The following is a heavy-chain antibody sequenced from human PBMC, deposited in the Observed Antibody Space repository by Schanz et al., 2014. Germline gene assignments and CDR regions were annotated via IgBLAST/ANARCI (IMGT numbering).Heavy chain of an antibody. J-gene: IGHJ4*02. V-gene: IGHV4-61*08. CDR1: GGSISSGGYY. CDR2: IYSSGTT. CDR3: ARDGLGADY. Sequence: QLQLQESGPGLVKPSETLSLTCTVSGGSISSGGYYWSWIRQHPGKGLEWIGYIYSSGTTNYNPSLKSPVTISIDASKNQFSLKLTSVTAADTGVYYCARDGLGADYWGQGTLVTVSA.